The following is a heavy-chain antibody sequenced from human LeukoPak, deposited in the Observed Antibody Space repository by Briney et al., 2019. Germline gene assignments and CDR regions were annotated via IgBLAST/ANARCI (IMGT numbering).Heavy chain of an antibody. CDR2: IWYDGSGK. V-gene: IGHV3-33*01. CDR3: ARDWCGGGSCYYFDH. J-gene: IGHJ4*02. D-gene: IGHD2-15*01. Sequence: PAGSLRLSCAASRFTFTDYGMHWVRQPPGKGLQWVALIWYDGSGKYYADSVKGRFTISRDNSKNTLYLQMNSLRAEDTAVYYCARDWCGGGSCYYFDHWGQGTLVTVSS. CDR1: RFTFTDYG.